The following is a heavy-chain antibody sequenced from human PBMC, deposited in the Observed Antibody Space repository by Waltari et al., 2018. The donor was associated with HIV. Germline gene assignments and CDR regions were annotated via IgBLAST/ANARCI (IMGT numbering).Heavy chain of an antibody. CDR3: ARHCLQKGWLPQLKYYYGMDV. J-gene: IGHJ6*02. CDR2: LFHSGST. CDR1: GGSTSRTSYS. V-gene: IGHV4-39*01. Sequence: QQQWQESGPGPVKPSETMSPPGTVSGGSTSRTSYSRAWLRQTPGKGLEWIGSLFHSGSTYYSPSLRSRATISGDMSANRFSLKLTSVTATDTAVYFCARHCLQKGWLPQLKYYYGMDVWGQGTTVIVSS. D-gene: IGHD1-1*01.